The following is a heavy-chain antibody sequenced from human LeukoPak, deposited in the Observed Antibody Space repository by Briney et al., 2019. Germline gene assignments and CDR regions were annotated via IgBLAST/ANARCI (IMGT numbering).Heavy chain of an antibody. V-gene: IGHV4-59*01. J-gene: IGHJ6*03. CDR1: GGSISTYY. Sequence: SETLSLTCTVSGGSISTYYWSWIRQPPGKGLEWIGYIYCSGSTNYNPSLKSRVTISVDTSKNQFSLKLSSVTAADTAVYYCARTVRDSSGYLYYYYYMDVWGKGTTVTISS. CDR3: ARTVRDSSGYLYYYYYMDV. CDR2: IYCSGST. D-gene: IGHD3-22*01.